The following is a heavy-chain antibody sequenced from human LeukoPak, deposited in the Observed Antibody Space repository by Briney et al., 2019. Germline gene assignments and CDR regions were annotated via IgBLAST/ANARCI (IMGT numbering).Heavy chain of an antibody. CDR3: ARVNVLRGQGSDY. CDR2: IFYSGST. D-gene: IGHD3-10*01. CDR1: GGSINSGGYY. J-gene: IGHJ4*02. V-gene: IGHV4-31*03. Sequence: SETLSLTCTVSGGSINSGGYYWSWIRQHPGKGLEWIGYIFYSGSTYYNPSLKSRVTISVDTSKNQFSLKLSSVTAADTAVYYCARVNVLRGQGSDYWGQGTLVTVSS.